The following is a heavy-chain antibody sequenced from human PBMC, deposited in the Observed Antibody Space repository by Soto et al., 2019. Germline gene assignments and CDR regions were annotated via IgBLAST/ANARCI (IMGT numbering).Heavy chain of an antibody. CDR1: GGSVSSGCYY. Sequence: SETLSLTCTVSGGSVSSGCYYWSWIRQPPGKGLEWIGYIYYSGRTHYNPSLKSPVTISLDTSKNQFSLKLSSVTAADTAVYYGESDECCRTGPFSAWAFLFDHWGQGTLVTVSS. D-gene: IGHD2-15*01. CDR2: IYYSGRT. CDR3: ESDECCRTGPFSAWAFLFDH. J-gene: IGHJ4*02. V-gene: IGHV4-61*01.